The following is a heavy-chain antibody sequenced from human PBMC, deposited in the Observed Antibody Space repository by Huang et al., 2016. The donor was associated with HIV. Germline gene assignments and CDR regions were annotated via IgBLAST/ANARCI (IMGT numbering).Heavy chain of an antibody. CDR3: AKDSYNTPFDY. D-gene: IGHD3-10*01. J-gene: IGHJ4*02. Sequence: QVQLVESGGGVVQPGGSLRLSCLPSGLTFSNYGCHWVRQAQGKGIGWVAVIRYDGRIKYSADSVKGRFTISRDNSKNTLFLQMNSLRADDTAVYFCAKDSYNTPFDYWGQGTLVTVSS. V-gene: IGHV3-30*02. CDR2: IRYDGRIK. CDR1: GLTFSNYG.